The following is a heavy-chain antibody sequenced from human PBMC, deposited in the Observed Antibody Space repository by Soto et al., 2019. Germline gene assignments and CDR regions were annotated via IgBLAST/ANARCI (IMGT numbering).Heavy chain of an antibody. Sequence: SVKVSCKASGGTFSSYAISWVRQAPGQGLEWMGGIIPIFGTANYAQKFQGRVTITADESTSTAYMELSSLRSEDTAVYYCASPHCSGGSCYSRGMDVWGQGTTGTVS. J-gene: IGHJ6*02. CDR1: GGTFSSYA. CDR3: ASPHCSGGSCYSRGMDV. CDR2: IIPIFGTA. V-gene: IGHV1-69*13. D-gene: IGHD2-15*01.